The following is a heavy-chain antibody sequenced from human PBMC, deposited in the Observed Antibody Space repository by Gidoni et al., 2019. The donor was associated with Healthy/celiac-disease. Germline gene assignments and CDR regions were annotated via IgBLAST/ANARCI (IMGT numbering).Heavy chain of an antibody. CDR1: GGSISSYY. Sequence: QVQLQESGPGLVKPSETLSLTCTVSGGSISSYYWSWIRQPPGKGLEWIGYIYYSGSTISVDTSKNQFSLKLSSVTAADTAVYYCARGMYSSSWCVDYWGQGTLVTVSS. CDR2: IYYSG. J-gene: IGHJ4*02. CDR3: ARGMYSSSWCVDY. D-gene: IGHD6-13*01. V-gene: IGHV4-59*01.